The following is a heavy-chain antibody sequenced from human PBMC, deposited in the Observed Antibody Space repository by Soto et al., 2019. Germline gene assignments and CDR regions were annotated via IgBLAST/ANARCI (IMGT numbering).Heavy chain of an antibody. V-gene: IGHV3-74*01. CDR1: GFTFSNHW. D-gene: IGHD6-19*01. CDR2: INSDGSTT. Sequence: GGSLRLSCAASGFTFSNHWMHWVRQAPGKGLEWVSRINSDGSTTTYADSVKGRFSIFRHNAKNTLYLQLNSLRAEDTALYYCARGYSSGPDYWGQGTLVTVSS. J-gene: IGHJ4*02. CDR3: ARGYSSGPDY.